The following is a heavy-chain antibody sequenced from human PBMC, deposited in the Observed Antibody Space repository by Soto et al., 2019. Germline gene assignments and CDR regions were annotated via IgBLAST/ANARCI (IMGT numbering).Heavy chain of an antibody. J-gene: IGHJ4*02. CDR1: GYTFTSYA. CDR3: ARDGASSGWSFDY. D-gene: IGHD6-19*01. V-gene: IGHV1-3*01. Sequence: QVQLVQSGAEVKKPGASVKVSCKASGYTFTSYAMHWVRQAPGQRLEWMGWINAGNGNTKYSQKFQGRVTITRDTSASTAYMELGSLRSEDTAVYYCARDGASSGWSFDYWGQGTLVTVSS. CDR2: INAGNGNT.